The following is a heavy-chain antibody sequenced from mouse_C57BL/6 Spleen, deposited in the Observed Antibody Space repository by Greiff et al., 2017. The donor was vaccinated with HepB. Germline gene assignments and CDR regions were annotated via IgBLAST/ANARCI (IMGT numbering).Heavy chain of an antibody. D-gene: IGHD1-1*01. V-gene: IGHV5-6*01. CDR3: ARQGGVYYYGSSGYAMDY. J-gene: IGHJ4*01. Sequence: EVQLVESGGDLVKPGGSLKLSCAASGFTFSSYGMSWVRQTPDKRLEWVATISSGGSYTYYPDSVKGRFTISRDNAKNTLYLQMSSLKSEDTAMYYCARQGGVYYYGSSGYAMDYWGQGTSVTVSS. CDR2: ISSGGSYT. CDR1: GFTFSSYG.